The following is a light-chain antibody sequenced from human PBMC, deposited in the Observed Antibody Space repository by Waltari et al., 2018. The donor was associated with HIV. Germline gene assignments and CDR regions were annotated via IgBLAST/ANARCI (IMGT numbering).Light chain of an antibody. CDR2: DDS. V-gene: IGLV3-21*04. CDR3: QVWDSSSDHPV. J-gene: IGLJ3*02. CDR1: NIGSKS. Sequence: SYVLTQPPSVSVAPGKTARITCGGNNIGSKSVHWYQQKPGQAPVLGIYDDSDRPSGIPERFSGDNSGNTATLTISRVEAGDEADYYCQVWDSSSDHPVCGGGTKLTVL.